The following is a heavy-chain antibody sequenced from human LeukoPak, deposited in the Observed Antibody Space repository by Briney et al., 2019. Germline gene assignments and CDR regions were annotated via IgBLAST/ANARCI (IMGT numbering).Heavy chain of an antibody. D-gene: IGHD4-17*01. CDR3: ARRDGDTHWYFDL. CDR1: GGSISSYY. CDR2: IYTSGST. Sequence: SETLSLTCTVSGGSISSYYWSWIRQPARKGLEWIGRIYTSGSTNYNPSLKSRVTMSVDTSKNQFSLKLGSVTAADTAVYYCARRDGDTHWYFDLWGRGTLVTVSS. V-gene: IGHV4-4*07. J-gene: IGHJ2*01.